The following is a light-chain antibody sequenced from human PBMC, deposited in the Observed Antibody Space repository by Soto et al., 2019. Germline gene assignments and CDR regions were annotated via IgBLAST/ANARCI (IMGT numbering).Light chain of an antibody. CDR1: SSDVGGYNY. J-gene: IGLJ1*01. Sequence: QSALTQTASVSGSPGQSITISCTGTSSDVGGYNYVSWYQQHPGKAPKLMIYDVSNRPSGVSNRFSGSKSGNTASLTISGLQAEDEADYYCSSYTSSSKGVFGTWTKLTVL. CDR2: DVS. V-gene: IGLV2-14*01. CDR3: SSYTSSSKGV.